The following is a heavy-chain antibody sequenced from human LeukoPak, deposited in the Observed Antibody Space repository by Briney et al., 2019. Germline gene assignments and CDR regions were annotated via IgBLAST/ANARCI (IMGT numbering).Heavy chain of an antibody. D-gene: IGHD1-26*01. J-gene: IGHJ6*04. V-gene: IGHV3-23*01. CDR1: GFTFSSYA. Sequence: GGSLRLSCAASGFTFSSYAMSWVRQAPGKGLEWVSGISGSGSSIYYADSVKGRFTISRDNSKNTLYLQMNSLRAEDTAVYYCAKEQLRRSRSLDVWGKGTTVTVSS. CDR3: AKEQLRRSRSLDV. CDR2: ISGSGSSI.